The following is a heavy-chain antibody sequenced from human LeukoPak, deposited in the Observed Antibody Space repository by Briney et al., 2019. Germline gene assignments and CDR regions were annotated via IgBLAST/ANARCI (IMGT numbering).Heavy chain of an antibody. CDR1: GGTFSSYA. CDR2: IIPIFGTA. Sequence: SVKVSCKASGGTFSSYAISWVRQAPGHGLEWMGGIIPIFGTANYAQKFQGRVTITTDESTSTAYMELSSLRSEDTAMYYCARGYYDSSGYFPLDYWGQGTLVTVSS. V-gene: IGHV1-69*05. D-gene: IGHD3-22*01. CDR3: ARGYYDSSGYFPLDY. J-gene: IGHJ4*02.